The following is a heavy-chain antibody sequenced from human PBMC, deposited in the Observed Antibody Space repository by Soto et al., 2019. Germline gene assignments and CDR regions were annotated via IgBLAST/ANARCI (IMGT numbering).Heavy chain of an antibody. Sequence: QVQLVQSGAEVKKPGASVKVSCKASGYTFTSYGISWVRQAPGQGLEWMGWISAYNGNTNYAQKLQGRVTMTTDTSKSTAYMDLRSLRSDDTAVYYCVRVVGDSRSWFLNNFDYWGQGTLVTVSS. J-gene: IGHJ4*02. CDR3: VRVVGDSRSWFLNNFDY. CDR2: ISAYNGNT. CDR1: GYTFTSYG. V-gene: IGHV1-18*04. D-gene: IGHD6-13*01.